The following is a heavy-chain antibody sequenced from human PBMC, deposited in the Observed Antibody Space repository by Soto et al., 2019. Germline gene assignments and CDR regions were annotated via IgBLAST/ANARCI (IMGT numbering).Heavy chain of an antibody. D-gene: IGHD3-22*01. CDR2: IYYSGST. J-gene: IGHJ4*02. CDR3: ARESYHDNSGQDY. CDR1: GASISTDAYY. Sequence: PSETLSLTCTVSGASISTDAYYWSWIRQHPGKGLEWIGYIYYSGSTYYNPSLKSRISISIDTSKNQFSLKLSSVTAADTAVYYCARESYHDNSGQDYWGQGNMVTFYS. V-gene: IGHV4-31*03.